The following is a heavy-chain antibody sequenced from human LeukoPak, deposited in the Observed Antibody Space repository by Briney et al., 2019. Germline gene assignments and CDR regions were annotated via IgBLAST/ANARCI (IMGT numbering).Heavy chain of an antibody. V-gene: IGHV3-30-3*01. J-gene: IGHJ4*02. CDR2: ISYDGSNK. CDR3: ARDRGYSYGPLAD. CDR1: GFTFSSYA. Sequence: PGRSLRLSCAASGFTFSSYAMHWVRQAPGKGLEWVAVISYDGSNKYYADSVKGRFTISRDNSKNTLYLQMNSLRAEDTAVYYCARDRGYSYGPLADWGQGTLVTVSS. D-gene: IGHD5-18*01.